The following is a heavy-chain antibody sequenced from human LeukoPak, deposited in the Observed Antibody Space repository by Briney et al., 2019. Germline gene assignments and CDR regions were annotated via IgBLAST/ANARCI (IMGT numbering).Heavy chain of an antibody. CDR2: INPNSGGT. CDR1: GYTFTGYY. D-gene: IGHD5-18*01. CDR3: ARAWGYSYGPHFDY. J-gene: IGHJ4*02. Sequence: ASVKVSCKASGYTFTGYYMHWVRQAPEQGLEWMGWINPNSGGTNYAQKFQGRVTMTRDTSISTAYMELSRLRSDDTAVYYCARAWGYSYGPHFDYWGQGTLVTVSS. V-gene: IGHV1-2*02.